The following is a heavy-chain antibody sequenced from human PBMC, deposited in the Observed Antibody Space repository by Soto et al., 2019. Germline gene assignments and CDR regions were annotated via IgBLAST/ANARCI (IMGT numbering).Heavy chain of an antibody. CDR2: IGTAGDT. D-gene: IGHD6-19*01. CDR3: ARAGGARSSGAFDI. J-gene: IGHJ3*02. Sequence: EVQLVESGGGLVQPGGSLRLSCAASGFTFSSYDMHWVRQATGKGLEWVSAIGTAGDTYYPGSVKGRFTISRENAKNSLYLQMNGLRAGDTAVYYCARAGGARSSGAFDIWGQGTMVTVSS. V-gene: IGHV3-13*01. CDR1: GFTFSSYD.